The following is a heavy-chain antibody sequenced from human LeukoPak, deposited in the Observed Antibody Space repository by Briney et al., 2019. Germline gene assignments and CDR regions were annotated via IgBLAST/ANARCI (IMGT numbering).Heavy chain of an antibody. D-gene: IGHD6-6*01. CDR1: GGSISSYY. CDR2: IYTSGST. V-gene: IGHV4-4*07. J-gene: IGHJ6*03. Sequence: SETLSLTCTVSGGSISSYYWSWVRQPAGKGLEWIRRIYTSGSTNYNPSLTSRVPMSVDKSKNQFSLKLSSVTAADTAVYYCARAKTSSSNLFHYYYYYYMDVWGKGTTVTVSS. CDR3: ARAKTSSSNLFHYYYYYYMDV.